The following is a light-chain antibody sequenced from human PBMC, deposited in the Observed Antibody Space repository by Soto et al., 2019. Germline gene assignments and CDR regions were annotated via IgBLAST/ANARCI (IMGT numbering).Light chain of an antibody. CDR1: SSNIGAGYD. V-gene: IGLV1-40*01. CDR2: NNH. Sequence: QSVLTQPPSVSGAPGQSVTISCTGTSSNIGAGYDIHWYQQPPGTAPKLVIYNNHNRPSGVPDRFSGSKSGTSGSLAITGLQAEDEADYFCQSYDSSLSVVFGGGTKLTVL. J-gene: IGLJ2*01. CDR3: QSYDSSLSVV.